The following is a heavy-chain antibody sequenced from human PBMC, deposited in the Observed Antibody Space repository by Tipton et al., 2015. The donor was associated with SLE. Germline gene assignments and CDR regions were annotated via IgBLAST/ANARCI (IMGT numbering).Heavy chain of an antibody. V-gene: IGHV1-69*13. J-gene: IGHJ4*02. Sequence: QLVQSGAEVKKPGASVRVSCKASGGTFSSYAISWVRQAPGQGLEWMGGIIPIFGTANNAQKFQGRVTITADESTSTAYMELSSLRSEDTAVYYCARDPMSLDYYDKRGGDYWSQGSLVTVSS. D-gene: IGHD3-22*01. CDR1: GGTFSSYA. CDR3: ARDPMSLDYYDKRGGDY. CDR2: IIPIFGTA.